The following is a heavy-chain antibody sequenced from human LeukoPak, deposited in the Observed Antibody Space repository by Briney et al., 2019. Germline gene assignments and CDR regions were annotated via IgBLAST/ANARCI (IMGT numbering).Heavy chain of an antibody. CDR2: IYYSGST. CDR1: GASISTPTYY. Sequence: SETLSLTCTVSGASISTPTYYWGWIRQPPGKGLEWIGSIYYSGSTYYNPSLRSRVTISVDTSKNQFSLKLNSVTAADTAVYYCAKDVGSWGQGTLVTVSS. CDR3: AKDVGS. V-gene: IGHV4-39*07. J-gene: IGHJ4*02.